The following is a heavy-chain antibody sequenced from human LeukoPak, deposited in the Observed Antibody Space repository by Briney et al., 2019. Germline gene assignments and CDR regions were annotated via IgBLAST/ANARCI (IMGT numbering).Heavy chain of an antibody. CDR1: GFTFSSYS. J-gene: IGHJ4*02. V-gene: IGHV3-21*01. Sequence: AGSLRLSCAASGFTFSSYSMNWVRQAPGKGLEWVSSISSSSSYIYYADSVKGRFTISRDNAKNSLYLQMNSLRAEDTAVYYCARDLGGDTAMDYWGQGTLVTVSS. CDR3: ARDLGGDTAMDY. D-gene: IGHD5-18*01. CDR2: ISSSSSYI.